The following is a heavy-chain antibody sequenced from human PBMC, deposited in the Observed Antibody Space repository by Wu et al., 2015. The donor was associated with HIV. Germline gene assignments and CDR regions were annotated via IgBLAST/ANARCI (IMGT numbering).Heavy chain of an antibody. D-gene: IGHD3-16*01. CDR2: IIPIFGTA. CDR3: ARDVYRRIVITFGGVNDGWDAFDI. CDR1: GGTFSSYA. V-gene: IGHV1-69*13. J-gene: IGHJ3*02. Sequence: QVQLVQSGAEVKKPGSSVKVSCKASGGTFSSYAISWVRQAPGQGLEWMGRIIPIFGTANYAQKFQGRVTITADESTSTAYMELSSLRSEDTAVYYCARDVYRRIVITFGGVNDGWDAFDIWGQGTMVTVSS.